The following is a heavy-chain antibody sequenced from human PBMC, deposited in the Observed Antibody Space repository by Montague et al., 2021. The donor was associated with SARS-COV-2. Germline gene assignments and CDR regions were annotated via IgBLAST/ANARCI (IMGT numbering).Heavy chain of an antibody. J-gene: IGHJ5*01. CDR2: VNLSGGN. V-gene: IGHV4-34*01. CDR1: GSTFGEYL. D-gene: IGHD3-22*01. CDR3: ARGLDDVSIIVIVLAGACNWFHS. Sequence: SETLSLTCAVYGSTFGEYLLTLTRRPPGIGQGRIAEVNLSGGNIYDPAPKSRVSRSEQTSKNQFSLRLSSVNAADTAVYYCARGLDDVSIIVIVLAGACNWFHSSDPVTLVSTSS.